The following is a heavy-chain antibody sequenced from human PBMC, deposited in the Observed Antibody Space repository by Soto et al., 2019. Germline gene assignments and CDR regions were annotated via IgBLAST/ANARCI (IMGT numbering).Heavy chain of an antibody. CDR1: GFTFSSYA. J-gene: IGHJ4*02. CDR3: ARELAYCGGDCYGVYGY. Sequence: QVQLVESGGGVVQPGRSLRLSCAASGFTFSSYAMHWVRQAPGKGLEWVAVISYDGSNKYYADSVKGRFTISRDNSKNTLYLQMNSLRAEDTAVYYCARELAYCGGDCYGVYGYWGQGTLVTVSS. V-gene: IGHV3-30-3*01. CDR2: ISYDGSNK. D-gene: IGHD2-21*02.